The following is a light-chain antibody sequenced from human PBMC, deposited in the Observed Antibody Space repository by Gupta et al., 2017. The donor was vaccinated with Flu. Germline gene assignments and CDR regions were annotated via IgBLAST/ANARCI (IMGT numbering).Light chain of an antibody. J-gene: IGKJ1*01. CDR3: QHYNSYSGT. CDR2: ESS. V-gene: IGKV1-5*03. CDR1: QSIGSW. Sequence: DIQMTQSPSTLSASVGDRVTITCRASQSIGSWLAWYQQKPGKAPKLLIYESSTFESGVPSRFSGSGSGTEFTLTISSLQPDDFGTYYCQHYNSYSGTFGQGTKVEIK.